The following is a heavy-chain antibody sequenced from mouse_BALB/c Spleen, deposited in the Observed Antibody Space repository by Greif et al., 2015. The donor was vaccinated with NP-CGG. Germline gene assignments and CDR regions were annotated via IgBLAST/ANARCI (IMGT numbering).Heavy chain of an antibody. CDR1: GFSLTSYG. Sequence: VMLVESGPGLVAPSQSLSITCTVSGFSLTSYGVHWVRQPPGKGLDWLGVIWAGGSTNYNSALMSRLSISKDNSKSLVFLKMNSLQTDDTAMYYCAREYSSYAMDYWGQGTSVTVSS. CDR2: IWAGGST. D-gene: IGHD1-1*01. CDR3: AREYSSYAMDY. V-gene: IGHV2-9*02. J-gene: IGHJ4*01.